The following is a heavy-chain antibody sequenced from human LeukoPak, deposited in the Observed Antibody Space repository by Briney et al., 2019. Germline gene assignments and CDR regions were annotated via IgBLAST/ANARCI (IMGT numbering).Heavy chain of an antibody. D-gene: IGHD6-19*01. J-gene: IGHJ4*02. CDR3: ATKQWLAPPPDS. CDR2: INTDGTVT. CDR1: GFTFSKYW. Sequence: GGSLRLSCAASGFTFSKYWMLWVRQAPWKGLARVSRINTDGTVTTYAASVKGRFTVSRDNADNTMFLQMNSVRDEDTAVYYCATKQWLAPPPDSWGQGTPVTVSS. V-gene: IGHV3-74*01.